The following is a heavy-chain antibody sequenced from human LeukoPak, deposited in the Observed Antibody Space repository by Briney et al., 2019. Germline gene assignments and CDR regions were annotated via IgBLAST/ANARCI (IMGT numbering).Heavy chain of an antibody. D-gene: IGHD5-24*01. CDR2: IYYSGST. CDR3: AKSRDGYNLGHLDY. J-gene: IGHJ4*02. V-gene: IGHV4-59*01. Sequence: SETLSLTCTVSGGSISSYYWSWIRQPPGKGLEWIGYIYYSGSTNYNPSLKSRVTISVDTSKNQFSLKLSSVTAADTAMYYCAKSRDGYNLGHLDYWGQGTLVTVSS. CDR1: GGSISSYY.